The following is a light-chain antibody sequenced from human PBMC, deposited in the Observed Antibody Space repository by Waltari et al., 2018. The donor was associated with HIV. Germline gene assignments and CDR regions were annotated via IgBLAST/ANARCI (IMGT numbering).Light chain of an antibody. CDR2: GHT. J-gene: IGLJ1*01. V-gene: IGLV1-40*01. Sequence: SVLTQPPSVSGAPGQRVTISCTGTISNIGAGYDVHWYQQLPGTAPTLLIYGHTNRPSGVPVRFSGSKSGTSASLAITGLQAEDEADYYCQSYDGSLGGYVFGTGTAVTVL. CDR1: ISNIGAGYD. CDR3: QSYDGSLGGYV.